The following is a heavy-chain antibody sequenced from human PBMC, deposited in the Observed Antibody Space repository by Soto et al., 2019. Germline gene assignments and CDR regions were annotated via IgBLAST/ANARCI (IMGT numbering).Heavy chain of an antibody. CDR3: VRYDRINMKPYYPEGFHI. CDR2: IFYSGNI. J-gene: IGHJ3*02. D-gene: IGHD3-3*02. V-gene: IGHV4-39*01. CDR1: GDSISSSNSH. Sequence: QLQLEESGPGLVKPSETLSLTCTVSGDSISSSNSHWGWTRQPPGKGLEYIGSVYYGGAIFYSGNIYYNPSLKSRVTISVDTSKNQFSLRLSSVTAADTGVYYCVRYDRINMKPYYPEGFHIWGQGTMVTVSS.